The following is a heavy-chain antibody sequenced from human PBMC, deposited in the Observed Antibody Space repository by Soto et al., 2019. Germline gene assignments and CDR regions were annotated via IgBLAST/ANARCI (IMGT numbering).Heavy chain of an antibody. CDR1: GGSISSGAYY. CDR2: IYDSGST. V-gene: IGHV4-61*08. Sequence: SETLSLTCTVSGGSISSGAYYWSWIRQHPGKGLEWIGYIYDSGSTNYNQSLKSRLNISVDTSKNQFSLKLSSVTAADTAVYYCARGQGLDYWGQGTLVTVSS. J-gene: IGHJ4*02. CDR3: ARGQGLDY.